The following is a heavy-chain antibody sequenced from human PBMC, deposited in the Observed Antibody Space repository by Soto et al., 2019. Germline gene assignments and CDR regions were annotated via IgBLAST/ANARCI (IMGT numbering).Heavy chain of an antibody. V-gene: IGHV3-23*01. CDR3: ARDPLWGTAMVLWYFDL. J-gene: IGHJ2*01. CDR1: GFTFSSYA. D-gene: IGHD5-18*01. CDR2: ISGGGSST. Sequence: PGGSLRLSCAASGFTFSSYAMSWVRQAPGKGLEWVSAISGGGSSTYYADSVKGRFTISRDNSKNTLYLQMNSLRAEDTAVYYCARDPLWGTAMVLWYFDLWGRGTLVTVSS.